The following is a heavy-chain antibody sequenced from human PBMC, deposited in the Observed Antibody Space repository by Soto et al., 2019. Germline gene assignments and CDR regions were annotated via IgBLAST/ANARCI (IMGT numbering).Heavy chain of an antibody. J-gene: IGHJ6*02. CDR3: ARAYSSSPHSFGDV. CDR2: IYPGDSDT. D-gene: IGHD6-6*01. CDR1: GYSFTSYW. Sequence: GASLKISCKGSGYSFTSYWVGWVRQMPGKGLDWMGIIYPGDSDTRYSPSFHGQVTISADKSISPANLQWSSLKASDTAMYSCARAYSSSPHSFGDVWGQGTTVTVSS. V-gene: IGHV5-51*01.